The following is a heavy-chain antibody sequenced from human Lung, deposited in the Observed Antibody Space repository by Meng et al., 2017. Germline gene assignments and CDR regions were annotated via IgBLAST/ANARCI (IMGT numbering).Heavy chain of an antibody. CDR1: GGSFSDYD. V-gene: IGHV4-34*01. Sequence: VHLQQWYAGRLKPSESLSLTVVVSGGSFSDYDWSWIRQPPGKGLEWIGEINHSGSTNYNPSLESRATISVDTSQNNLSLKLSSVTAADSAVYYCARGPTTMAHDFDYWGQGTLVTVSS. CDR2: INHSGST. D-gene: IGHD4-11*01. CDR3: ARGPTTMAHDFDY. J-gene: IGHJ4*02.